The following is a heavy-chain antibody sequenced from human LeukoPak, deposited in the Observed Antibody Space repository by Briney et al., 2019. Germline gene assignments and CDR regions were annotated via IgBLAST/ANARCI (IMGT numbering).Heavy chain of an antibody. CDR3: ARGIDY. Sequence: TGGSLRLSCAASGFTFSSYWMHWVRQAPGKGLVWVSRINSDGSSTSYADSVRGRFTISRDTSKNMVFLQMNSLRVEDTAVYYCARGIDYWGRGTLVTVSS. CDR2: INSDGSST. J-gene: IGHJ4*02. CDR1: GFTFSSYW. V-gene: IGHV3-74*01.